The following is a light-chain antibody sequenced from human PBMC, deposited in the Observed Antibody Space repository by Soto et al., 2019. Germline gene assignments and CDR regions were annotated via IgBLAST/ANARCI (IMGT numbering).Light chain of an antibody. CDR1: SSDVCGYNY. CDR3: SSYRTSNTRQIV. V-gene: IGLV2-14*03. J-gene: IGLJ1*01. Sequence: QSALTQPASVSGSPGQSITISCPGTSSDVCGYNYVSWYQHHPGKAPKLMIYDVSNRPSGVSNRFSGSKSGNTASLSISGLQPEDEADYYCSSYRTSNTRQIVCGTGTKVTVL. CDR2: DVS.